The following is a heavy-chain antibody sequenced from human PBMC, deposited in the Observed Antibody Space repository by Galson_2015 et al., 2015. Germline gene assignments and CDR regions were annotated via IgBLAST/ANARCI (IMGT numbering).Heavy chain of an antibody. V-gene: IGHV3-23*01. D-gene: IGHD2-8*01. CDR1: GFTFSSYA. J-gene: IGHJ4*02. Sequence: SLRLSCAASGFTFSSYAMSWVRQAPGKGLEWVSAISGSGGSTYYADSVKGRFTISRDNSKNTLYLQMNSLRAEDTAVYYCAKGMVDPRDYFDYWGQGTLVTVSS. CDR2: ISGSGGST. CDR3: AKGMVDPRDYFDY.